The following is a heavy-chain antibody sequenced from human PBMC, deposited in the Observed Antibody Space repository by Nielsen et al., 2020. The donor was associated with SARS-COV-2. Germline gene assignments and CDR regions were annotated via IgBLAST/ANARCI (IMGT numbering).Heavy chain of an antibody. Sequence: ASVKVSCKASGYTSTGYYMHWVRQAPGQGLEWMGWINPNGGGTNYAQKFQGRVTMTRDTSISTAYMELSRLRSDDTAVYYCATSYYDFWSGWSHDAFDIWGQGTMVTVSS. CDR1: GYTSTGYY. J-gene: IGHJ3*02. CDR2: INPNGGGT. D-gene: IGHD3-3*01. CDR3: ATSYYDFWSGWSHDAFDI. V-gene: IGHV1-2*02.